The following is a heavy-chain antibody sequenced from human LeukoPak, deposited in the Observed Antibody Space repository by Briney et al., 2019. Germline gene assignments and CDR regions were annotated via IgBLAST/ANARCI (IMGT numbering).Heavy chain of an antibody. V-gene: IGHV3-48*03. D-gene: IGHD3-10*01. CDR3: ARTQYYYGSRSPDY. CDR2: ISSSVGTI. J-gene: IGHJ4*01. Sequence: PGGSLRLSCAASGVTFSSYEISWVRQAPGKGLEWVSYISSSVGTIYYADTVKGRFTISRDNAKNPVYLQMNSLRAEDTAVYYCARTQYYYGSRSPDYWGHGTLVTVSS. CDR1: GVTFSSYE.